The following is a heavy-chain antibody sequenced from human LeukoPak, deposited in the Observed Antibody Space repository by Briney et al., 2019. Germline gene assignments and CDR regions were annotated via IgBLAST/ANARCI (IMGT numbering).Heavy chain of an antibody. CDR2: INPNSGGT. CDR1: GYTFTDYY. J-gene: IGHJ4*02. D-gene: IGHD6-19*01. V-gene: IGHV1-2*02. CDR3: VRDGGYNSGWYDY. Sequence: ASVKVSCKASGYTFTDYYMHWVRQAPGQGLEWMGWINPNSGGTIYAQKFQSRVTMTRDTSIRTAYMDLTRLRSDDTAVYYCVRDGGYNSGWYDYWGQGALVSVSS.